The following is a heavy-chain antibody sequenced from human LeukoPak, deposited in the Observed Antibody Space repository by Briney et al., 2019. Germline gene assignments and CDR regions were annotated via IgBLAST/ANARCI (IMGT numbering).Heavy chain of an antibody. CDR3: AKVWIVVAANDAFDI. CDR2: ISWNSGSI. V-gene: IGHV3-9*01. Sequence: PGRSLRLSCAASGFTFDDYSMNWVRQAPGKGLEWVSSISWNSGSIGYADSVKGRFTISRDNAKNSQYLQMNSLRAEDTALYYCAKVWIVVAANDAFDIWGQGTMVTVSS. J-gene: IGHJ3*02. D-gene: IGHD2-15*01. CDR1: GFTFDDYS.